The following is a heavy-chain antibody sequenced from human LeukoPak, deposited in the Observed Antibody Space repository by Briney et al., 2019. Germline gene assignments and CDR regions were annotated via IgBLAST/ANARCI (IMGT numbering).Heavy chain of an antibody. D-gene: IGHD2-2*01. CDR2: IYHSGTT. J-gene: IGHJ4*02. CDR3: ARRTAGGYCSSTSCYGPIFRILNYFDY. V-gene: IGHV4-38-2*02. Sequence: PSETLSLTCTVSGYSISSDYYWGWIRQPPGKGLEWIGNIYHSGTTYYNPSLKSRVTISLDTSKNQFSLKLSSVTAADTAVYYCARRTAGGYCSSTSCYGPIFRILNYFDYWGQGTLVTVSS. CDR1: GYSISSDYY.